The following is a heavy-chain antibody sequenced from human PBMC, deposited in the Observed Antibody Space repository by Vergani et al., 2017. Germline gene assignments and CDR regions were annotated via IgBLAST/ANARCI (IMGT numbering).Heavy chain of an antibody. J-gene: IGHJ6*02. V-gene: IGHV4-61*05. D-gene: IGHD6-6*01. Sequence: QLQLQESGPGLVKPSETLSLTCTVSGGSISSSSYYWGWIRQPPGKGLEWIGYIYYSGSTNYNPSLKSRVTISVDTSKNQFSLKLSSVTAADTAVYYCARGTSLAVLDVWGQGTTVTVSS. CDR2: IYYSGST. CDR1: GGSISSSSYY. CDR3: ARGTSLAVLDV.